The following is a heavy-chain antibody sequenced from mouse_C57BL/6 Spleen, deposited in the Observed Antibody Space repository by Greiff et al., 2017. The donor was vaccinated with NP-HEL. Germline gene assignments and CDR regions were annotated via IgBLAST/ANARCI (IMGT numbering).Heavy chain of an antibody. J-gene: IGHJ1*03. CDR3: ARGYFTTVVAHWYFDV. CDR1: GYTFTSYW. D-gene: IGHD1-1*01. V-gene: IGHV1-55*01. Sequence: QVQLQQSGAELVKPGASVKMSCKASGYTFTSYWITWVKQRPGQGLEWIGDIYPGSGSTNYNEKFKSKATLTVDTSSSTAYMQLSSLTSEDSAVYYCARGYFTTVVAHWYFDVWGTGTTVTVSS. CDR2: IYPGSGST.